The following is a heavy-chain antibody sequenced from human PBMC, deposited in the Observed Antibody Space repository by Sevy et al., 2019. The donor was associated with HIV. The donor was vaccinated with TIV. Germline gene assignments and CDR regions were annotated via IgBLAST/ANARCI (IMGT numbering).Heavy chain of an antibody. CDR3: ARDRDYYDRRELDAFDI. CDR2: IYYSRST. CDR1: GGSISSGGYY. V-gene: IGHV4-31*03. Sequence: SETLSLTCTVSGGSISSGGYYWSWIRQHPGKGLEWIGYIYYSRSTYYNPSLKSRVTISVDTSKNQFSLKLSSVTAADTAVYYCARDRDYYDRRELDAFDIWGQGTMVTVSS. D-gene: IGHD3-22*01. J-gene: IGHJ3*02.